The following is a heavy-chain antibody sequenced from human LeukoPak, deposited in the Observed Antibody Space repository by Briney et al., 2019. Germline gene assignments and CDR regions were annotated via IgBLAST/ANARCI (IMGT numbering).Heavy chain of an antibody. CDR2: TNSDVINT. CDR3: AKDRTEYGSYFDY. V-gene: IGHV3-74*01. D-gene: IGHD3-10*01. CDR1: AFTFSNYW. Sequence: PGGSLRLSCAASAFTFSNYWMHWVRQPPGNGLVWVSRTNSDVINTSYADSVKGRFTISRDNAKNTLNLQMNSLRAEDTAVYYCAKDRTEYGSYFDYWGQGTLVTVSS. J-gene: IGHJ4*02.